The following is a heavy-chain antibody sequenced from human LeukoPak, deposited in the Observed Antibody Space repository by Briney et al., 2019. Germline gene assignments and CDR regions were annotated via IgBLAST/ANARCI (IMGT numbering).Heavy chain of an antibody. Sequence: SETLSLTCTVSGGSISGDYWSWIRQPAGKGLEWIGRIYSSGRTDYSPSLKSRVTMSVDTSKNQFSLKLNSVTAADTAVYYCARGPHYALGIYFDYWGQGSLVTVSS. CDR1: GGSISGDY. V-gene: IGHV4-4*07. CDR2: IYSSGRT. CDR3: ARGPHYALGIYFDY. J-gene: IGHJ4*02. D-gene: IGHD7-27*01.